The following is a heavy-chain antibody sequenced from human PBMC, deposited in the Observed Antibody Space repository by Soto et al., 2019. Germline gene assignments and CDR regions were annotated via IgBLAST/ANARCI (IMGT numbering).Heavy chain of an antibody. CDR3: ARDLPYTSSWGY. CDR1: GLTFSGYW. CDR2: INQDGSEK. V-gene: IGHV3-7*01. J-gene: IGHJ4*02. D-gene: IGHD6-13*01. Sequence: PGGSLRLSCGAFGLTFSGYWMSWVRQAPGKGLEWVANINQDGSEKNYVDSVRGRFTISRDNAKNSLYLQMNSLRAEDTAVYYCARDLPYTSSWGYWGQGTLVTVSS.